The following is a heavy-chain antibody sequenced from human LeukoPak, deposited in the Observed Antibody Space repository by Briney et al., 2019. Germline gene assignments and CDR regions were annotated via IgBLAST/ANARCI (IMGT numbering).Heavy chain of an antibody. Sequence: GGSLRLSCAASGFTFSCYSMNWVCQAPGKGLVWVSRIASDGSSTTYADSVKGRFSISRDNAKNTLYLQMNSLRVEDTAVYYCARGRPHGNDYWGQGTLVTVSS. D-gene: IGHD4-23*01. J-gene: IGHJ4*02. CDR2: IASDGSST. CDR1: GFTFSCYS. CDR3: ARGRPHGNDY. V-gene: IGHV3-74*01.